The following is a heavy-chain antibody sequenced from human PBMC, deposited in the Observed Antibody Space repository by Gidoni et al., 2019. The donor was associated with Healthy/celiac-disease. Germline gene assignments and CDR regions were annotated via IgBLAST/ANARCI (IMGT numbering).Heavy chain of an antibody. CDR2: IKQDGSEK. D-gene: IGHD3-3*01. Sequence: EVQLVESGGGLVQPGGSLRLSCAASGFTFSSYWMSWVRQAPGKGLEWVANIKQDGSEKYYVDSVKGRFTISRDNAKNSLYLQMNSLRAEDTAVYYCASLYYDFWSGYYGDYYYGMDVWGQGTTVTVSS. V-gene: IGHV3-7*01. J-gene: IGHJ6*02. CDR1: GFTFSSYW. CDR3: ASLYYDFWSGYYGDYYYGMDV.